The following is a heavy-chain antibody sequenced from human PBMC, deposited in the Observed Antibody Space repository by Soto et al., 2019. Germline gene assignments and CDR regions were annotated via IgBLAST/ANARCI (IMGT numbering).Heavy chain of an antibody. CDR3: AKGYLYCSGGSCYGPVDF. CDR1: GFSFSDFG. CDR2: VSNAGSST. Sequence: PGGSLRLSCAASGFSFSDFGMYWVRQAPGKGLEWVAVVSNAGSSTFYVDPVKGRFTISRDNSKRTVYLQMNSLRAEDTAVYYCAKGYLYCSGGSCYGPVDFWGQGTLVTVSS. V-gene: IGHV3-30*18. J-gene: IGHJ4*02. D-gene: IGHD2-15*01.